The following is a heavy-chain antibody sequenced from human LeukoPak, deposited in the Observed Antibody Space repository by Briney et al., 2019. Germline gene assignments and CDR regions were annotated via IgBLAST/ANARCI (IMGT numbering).Heavy chain of an antibody. CDR1: GYTFTSYY. V-gene: IGHV1-18*04. Sequence: EASVKVSCKASGYTFTSYYIHLVRQAPGQGFERMGWISAYNGHTKYAQKLQGRVTMTTDTSTTTANMELRSLRSDDTAVYYCARASTHRYNWKSGQLSDAFDIWGQGTMVTVSS. CDR2: ISAYNGHT. D-gene: IGHD1-20*01. J-gene: IGHJ3*02. CDR3: ARASTHRYNWKSGQLSDAFDI.